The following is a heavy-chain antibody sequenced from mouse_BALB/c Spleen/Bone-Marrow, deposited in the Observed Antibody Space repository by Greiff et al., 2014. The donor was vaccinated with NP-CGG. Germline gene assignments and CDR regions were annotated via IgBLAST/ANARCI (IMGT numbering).Heavy chain of an antibody. Sequence: VQLQQPGAELVKPGASVKLSCTASGFNIKDTYMHWVKQRPEQGLGWIGRIDPANGNTKYDPKFQGKATTTADTSSNTAYLQLSSLTSEDTAVYYCATYYRYDRRFAYWGQGTLVTVSA. CDR3: ATYYRYDRRFAY. V-gene: IGHV14-3*02. CDR2: IDPANGNT. CDR1: GFNIKDTY. J-gene: IGHJ3*01. D-gene: IGHD2-14*01.